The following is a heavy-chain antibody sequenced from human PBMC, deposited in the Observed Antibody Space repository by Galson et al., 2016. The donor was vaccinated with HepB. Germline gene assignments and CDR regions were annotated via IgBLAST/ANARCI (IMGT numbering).Heavy chain of an antibody. CDR3: ARIRGFAKVRGLFPPYYYGMDV. Sequence: SETLSLTCAVYGGSFSGYYWSWVRQPPGKGLEWIGEINHSGSTNYNPSLKSRVTISVDASKNQFSLKLTSVSATDTAIYFCARIRGFAKVRGLFPPYYYGMDVWGQGTTVTVSS. CDR1: GGSFSGYY. J-gene: IGHJ6*02. V-gene: IGHV4-34*01. D-gene: IGHD3-10*01. CDR2: INHSGST.